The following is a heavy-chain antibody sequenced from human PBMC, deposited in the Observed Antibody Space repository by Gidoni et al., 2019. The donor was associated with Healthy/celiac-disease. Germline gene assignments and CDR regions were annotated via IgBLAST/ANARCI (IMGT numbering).Heavy chain of an antibody. D-gene: IGHD6-19*01. V-gene: IGHV2-5*02. Sequence: ITLKESGPTLVKPTQTLTLTCTFSGFSLSTSGVGVGWIRQPPGKALEWLALIYWDDDKRYSPSLKSRLTITKDTSKNQVVLTMTNMDPVDTATYYCAHTRYSSGKSLGKDDAFDIWGQGTMVTVSS. CDR1: GFSLSTSGVG. J-gene: IGHJ3*02. CDR3: AHTRYSSGKSLGKDDAFDI. CDR2: IYWDDDK.